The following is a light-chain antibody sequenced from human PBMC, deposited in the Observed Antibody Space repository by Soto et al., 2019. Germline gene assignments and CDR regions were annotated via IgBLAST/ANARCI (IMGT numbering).Light chain of an antibody. J-gene: IGKJ1*01. V-gene: IGKV3-11*01. Sequence: EIVLTQSPATLSLSPGERATLSCRASQSVSSYLAWYQQKPGQAPRLLIYDASNRATGIPARFSGSGSGTDFTLTISSLQSEDFAVYYCQQYGSSPQTFGQGTKVDIK. CDR3: QQYGSSPQT. CDR1: QSVSSY. CDR2: DAS.